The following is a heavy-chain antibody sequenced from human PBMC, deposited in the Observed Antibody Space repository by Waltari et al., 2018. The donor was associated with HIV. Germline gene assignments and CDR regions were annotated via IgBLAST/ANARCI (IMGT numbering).Heavy chain of an antibody. D-gene: IGHD3-16*01. Sequence: QVDLLESGGGVVQSGRSLRLSGVASGFTFKNSPFHWVRQAPGKGLEWMATISSTGGIKYYADSAKGRFTISRDNSKNTVYLQLNRLTPEDTAVYLCAREARGSRWGDWYFDLWGRGTRVTVSS. CDR2: ISSTGGIK. J-gene: IGHJ2*01. CDR1: GFTFKNSP. CDR3: AREARGSRWGDWYFDL. V-gene: IGHV3-30*04.